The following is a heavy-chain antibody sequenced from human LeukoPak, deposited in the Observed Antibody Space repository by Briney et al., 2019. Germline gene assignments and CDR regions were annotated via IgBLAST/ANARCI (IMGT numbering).Heavy chain of an antibody. CDR2: VNSDGSST. CDR3: ARGRYYCMYV. Sequence: GGSLRLSCAASGVTFTSYWRHWVRQAPGKGLVWVSRVNSDGSSTTYADSVKGRFTISRDNSKNTLYLRMNSRRAEDTAAYYCARGRYYCMYVWSQGTTVTVSS. J-gene: IGHJ6*02. V-gene: IGHV3-74*01. CDR1: GVTFTSYW.